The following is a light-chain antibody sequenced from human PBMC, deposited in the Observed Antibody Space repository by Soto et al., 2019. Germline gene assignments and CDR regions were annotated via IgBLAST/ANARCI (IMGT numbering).Light chain of an antibody. Sequence: DIQMTQSPSSLSASVGDRVTITCRASQSISSYLNWYQQKPGKAPKLLIYAASSLQSGVPSRFSGSGSGTDFTLTISSLQAEDVAVYYCQQYYSSPSYTFGQGTKLEIK. CDR3: QQYYSSPSYT. J-gene: IGKJ2*01. CDR1: QSISSY. V-gene: IGKV1-39*01. CDR2: AAS.